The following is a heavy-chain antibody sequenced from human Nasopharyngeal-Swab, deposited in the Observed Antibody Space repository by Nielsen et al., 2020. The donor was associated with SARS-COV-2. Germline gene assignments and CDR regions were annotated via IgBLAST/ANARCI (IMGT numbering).Heavy chain of an antibody. CDR3: ARGPPAEYSSG. D-gene: IGHD6-19*01. J-gene: IGHJ4*02. CDR1: GGTFSSYA. V-gene: IGHV1-69*06. CDR2: IIPIFGTA. Sequence: SVKVSCKASGGTFSSYAISWVRQAPGQGLEWMGGIIPIFGTANYAQKFQGRVTITADKSTSTACMELSSLRSEDTAVYYCARGPPAEYSSGWGQGTLVTVSS.